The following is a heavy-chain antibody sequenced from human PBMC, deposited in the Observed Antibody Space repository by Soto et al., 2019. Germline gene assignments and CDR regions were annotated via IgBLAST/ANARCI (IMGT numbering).Heavy chain of an antibody. D-gene: IGHD6-19*01. CDR2: IYYSGST. V-gene: IGHV4-61*01. Sequence: HSETLSLTCTVCGDSVSSGSYDWSWIRQPPGKGLEWIGYIYYSGSTNYNPSLKSRVTISVDTSKNQFSLKLSSVTAADTAVYYCARDGSGPVGWFDPWGQGTLVTVSS. CDR3: ARDGSGPVGWFDP. CDR1: GDSVSSGSYD. J-gene: IGHJ5*02.